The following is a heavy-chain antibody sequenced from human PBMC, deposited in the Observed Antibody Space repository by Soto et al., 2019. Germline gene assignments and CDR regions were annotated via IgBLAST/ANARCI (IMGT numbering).Heavy chain of an antibody. V-gene: IGHV4-31*03. Sequence: QVQLQESGPGLVKPSQTLSLNCTVSGGSISSGGYYWSWVRQHPGKGLEWIGYIYYSGSTYYNPSLKSRVTISVDTSKNQFSLKLSSVTAADTAVYYCAREGHYYDSSGSLPFDPWGQGTLVTVSS. CDR2: IYYSGST. CDR1: GGSISSGGYY. J-gene: IGHJ5*02. CDR3: AREGHYYDSSGSLPFDP. D-gene: IGHD3-22*01.